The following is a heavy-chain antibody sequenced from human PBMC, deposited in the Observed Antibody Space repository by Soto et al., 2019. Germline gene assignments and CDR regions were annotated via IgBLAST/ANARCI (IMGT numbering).Heavy chain of an antibody. V-gene: IGHV5-10-1*01. CDR2: IDPSDSYT. Sequence: GEPLKISCKGSGYSFISYLISWVRQMPGKGLEWMGRIDPSDSYTNYSPSFQGHVTISADKSISTAYLQWSSLKASDTAMYYCASSPRGYCSSTSCRELGNYYGMDVWGQGTTVTVSS. J-gene: IGHJ6*02. CDR1: GYSFISYL. CDR3: ASSPRGYCSSTSCRELGNYYGMDV. D-gene: IGHD2-2*01.